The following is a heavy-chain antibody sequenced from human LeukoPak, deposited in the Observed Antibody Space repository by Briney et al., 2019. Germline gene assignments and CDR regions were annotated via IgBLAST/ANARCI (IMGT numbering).Heavy chain of an antibody. V-gene: IGHV4-34*01. CDR3: ARGDSKAYCSSTSCFWYWFDP. Sequence: PSETLSLTCAVYGGSFSGYYWSWIRQPPGKGLEWIGEINHSGSTNYNPSLKSRVTISVDTSKNQFSLKLSSVTAADTAVYYCARGDSKAYCSSTSCFWYWFDPWGQGTLVTVSS. CDR2: INHSGST. D-gene: IGHD2-2*01. J-gene: IGHJ5*02. CDR1: GGSFSGYY.